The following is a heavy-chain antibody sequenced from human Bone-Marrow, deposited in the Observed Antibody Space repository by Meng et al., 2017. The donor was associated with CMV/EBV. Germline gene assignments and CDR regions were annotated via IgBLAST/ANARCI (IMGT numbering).Heavy chain of an antibody. Sequence: GGSLRLSCAASGFTFNTYSMTWVRQAPEKGLEWVSYISSSGNTKYYADSVKGRFTISRDNAKNSLYLQMNSLRAEDTAVYYCARPFGQSVGYYGMDVWGQGTTVTVSS. D-gene: IGHD3-16*01. J-gene: IGHJ6*02. CDR1: GFTFNTYS. V-gene: IGHV3-48*04. CDR3: ARPFGQSVGYYGMDV. CDR2: ISSSGNTK.